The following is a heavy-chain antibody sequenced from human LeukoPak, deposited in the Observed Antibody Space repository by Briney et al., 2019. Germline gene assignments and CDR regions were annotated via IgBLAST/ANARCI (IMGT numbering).Heavy chain of an antibody. CDR2: ISGSGGST. V-gene: IGHV3-23*01. CDR1: GITLSNYG. Sequence: GGSLRLSCAVSGITLSNYGMSWVRQAPGKGLEWASAISGSGGSTYYADSVKGRFTISRDNSKNTLYLQMNSLRAEDTAVYYCAATRSDYWGQGTLVTVSS. J-gene: IGHJ4*02. CDR3: AATRSDY.